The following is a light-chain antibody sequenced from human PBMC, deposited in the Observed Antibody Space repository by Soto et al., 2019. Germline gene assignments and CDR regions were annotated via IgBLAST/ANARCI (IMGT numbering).Light chain of an antibody. CDR1: QSVSSY. Sequence: ELVLTQSPATLSLSPGERATLSCRASQSVSSYLAWYQQKPGQAPRLLIYDASSRATGIPARFSGSGSGTDFTLTISSLEPEDFAVYYCQQRSNWLTFGGGTKVEIK. V-gene: IGKV3-11*01. CDR3: QQRSNWLT. CDR2: DAS. J-gene: IGKJ4*01.